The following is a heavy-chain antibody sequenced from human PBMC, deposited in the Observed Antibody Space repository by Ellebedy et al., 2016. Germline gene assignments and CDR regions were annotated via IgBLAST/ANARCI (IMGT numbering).Heavy chain of an antibody. CDR1: GFSLSTFT. J-gene: IGHJ4*02. Sequence: GESLKISXSASGFSLSTFTVQWVRQAPGKGLEWVSSISITGNFLDYADSVKGRFTISKDIASNSLYLQMDSLRAEDTAVYYCTKVGNGWSSDYWGQGTLVTVSS. CDR3: TKVGNGWSSDY. CDR2: ISITGNFL. D-gene: IGHD6-19*01. V-gene: IGHV3-21*03.